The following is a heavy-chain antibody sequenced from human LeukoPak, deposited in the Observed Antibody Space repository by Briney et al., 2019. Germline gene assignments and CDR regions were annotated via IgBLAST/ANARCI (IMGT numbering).Heavy chain of an antibody. J-gene: IGHJ3*02. D-gene: IGHD3-10*01. CDR3: ARRINMVRGVGGAFDI. V-gene: IGHV4-59*01. Sequence: SETLSLTCTVSGGSISSYYWSWIRQPPGKGLEWIGYIYYSGSTNYNPSLKSRVTISVDTSKNQFSLKLSSVTAADTAVYYCARRINMVRGVGGAFDIWGQGTMVTVSS. CDR2: IYYSGST. CDR1: GGSISSYY.